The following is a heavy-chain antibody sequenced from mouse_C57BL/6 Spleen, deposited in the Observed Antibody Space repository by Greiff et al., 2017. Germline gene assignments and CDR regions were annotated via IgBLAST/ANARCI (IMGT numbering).Heavy chain of an antibody. CDR1: GYTFTSYW. CDR3: ARDYDGYQGYAMDY. V-gene: IGHV1-55*01. Sequence: VQLQQPGAELVKPGASVKMSCKASGYTFTSYWITWVKQRPGQGLEWIGDIYPGSGSTNYNEKFKSKATLTVDTSSSTAYMQLSSLTSEDSAVYYCARDYDGYQGYAMDYWGQGTSVTVSS. D-gene: IGHD2-3*01. CDR2: IYPGSGST. J-gene: IGHJ4*01.